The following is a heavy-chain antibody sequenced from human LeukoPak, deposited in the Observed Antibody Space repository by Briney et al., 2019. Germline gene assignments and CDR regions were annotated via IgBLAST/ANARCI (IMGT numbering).Heavy chain of an antibody. D-gene: IGHD3-10*01. CDR1: GFTFSTYW. CDR2: THGSEK. CDR3: ARETPYGSLTFDY. V-gene: IGHV3-7*03. J-gene: IGHJ4*02. Sequence: GGCLRLSCAASGFTFSTYWMSWVRQAPRKGLEWVANTHGSEKYYVDSVKGRFTISRDNAKNSLYLQMNSLRAEDTAVYYCARETPYGSLTFDYWGQGTLVTVSS.